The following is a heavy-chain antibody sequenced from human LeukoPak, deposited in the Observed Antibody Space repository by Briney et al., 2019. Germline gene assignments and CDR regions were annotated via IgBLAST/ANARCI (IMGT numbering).Heavy chain of an antibody. V-gene: IGHV1-69*01. J-gene: IGHJ1*01. D-gene: IGHD3-10*01. CDR1: GGAFSSYA. CDR3: ARGEQAGLWFGDTAFHH. Sequence: ASVKVSCKASGGAFSSYAVSWVQQAPGQGLEWMGGIIPILGIPNYAQKFQGRVTITADESTSTANMELSSLRSEDTAVYYCARGEQAGLWFGDTAFHHWGQGTLVTVSS. CDR2: IIPILGIP.